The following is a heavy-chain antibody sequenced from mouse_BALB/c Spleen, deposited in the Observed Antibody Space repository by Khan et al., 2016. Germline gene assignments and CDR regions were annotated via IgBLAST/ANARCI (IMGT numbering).Heavy chain of an antibody. D-gene: IGHD2-2*01. CDR3: AKGAMDTTGWYFDV. V-gene: IGHV9-1*02. CDR2: INTYTGEP. J-gene: IGHJ1*01. Sequence: QIQLVQSGPELKKPGETVKFSCKASGYTFTNSAMNWVKQAPGKGLKWVGWINTYTGEPTYADDFKGRSAFSLETSASTAYFQINHLHNEDMTTGFCAKGAMDTTGWYFDVWGAGTTVTVSS. CDR1: GYTFTNSA.